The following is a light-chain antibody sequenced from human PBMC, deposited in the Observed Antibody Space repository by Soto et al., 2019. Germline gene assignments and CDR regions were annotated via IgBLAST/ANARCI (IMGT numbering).Light chain of an antibody. Sequence: ELVLTQSPATLYVSPGESATLSCRASQSVSRHLAWSPQKPGQAPRVIIYNASTRATGIPATFSGSGSGTVFTLTISSLQSEDFAVYYCLQYSDWPPRYTFGQGTKLEIK. J-gene: IGKJ2*01. V-gene: IGKV3-15*01. CDR3: LQYSDWPPRYT. CDR1: QSVSRH. CDR2: NAS.